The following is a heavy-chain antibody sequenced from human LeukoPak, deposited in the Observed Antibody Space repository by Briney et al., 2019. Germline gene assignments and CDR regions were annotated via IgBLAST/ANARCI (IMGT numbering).Heavy chain of an antibody. CDR2: FDPEDGET. CDR3: ATDYRYSNSFDY. Sequence: ASVKVSCKVSGYTLTELSMHWVRQAPGKGLEWMGGFDPEDGETIYAQKFQGRVTMTEDTSTDTAYMELSSLRSEDTAVYYCATDYRYSNSFDYWGQGTLVTVSS. CDR1: GYTLTELS. J-gene: IGHJ4*02. V-gene: IGHV1-24*01. D-gene: IGHD4-11*01.